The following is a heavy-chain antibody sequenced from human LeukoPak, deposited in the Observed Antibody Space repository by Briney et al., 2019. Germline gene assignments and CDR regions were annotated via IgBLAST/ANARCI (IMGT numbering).Heavy chain of an antibody. J-gene: IGHJ5*02. V-gene: IGHV1-24*01. CDR1: GYTLTELS. CDR2: FDPEDGET. Sequence: ASVKVSCKASGYTLTELSMHWVRQAPGKGLEWMGGFDPEDGETIYAQKFQGRVTMTEDTSTDTAYMELSSLRSEDTAVYYCATVLLWFGESWFDPWGQGTLVTVSS. CDR3: ATVLLWFGESWFDP. D-gene: IGHD3-10*01.